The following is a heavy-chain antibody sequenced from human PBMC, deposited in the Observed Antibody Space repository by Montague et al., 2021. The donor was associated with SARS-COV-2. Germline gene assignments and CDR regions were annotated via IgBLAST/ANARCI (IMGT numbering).Heavy chain of an antibody. CDR2: IYYSGRT. CDR1: GDSISTSY. CDR3: ARDRPRSYYYDSGTYTWGGYGRAV. Sequence: SETLSLTCTVSGDSISTSYWAWIRQPPGKGLEWIGYIYYSGRTSYNPSLMSRVTISVDTSKNQVSLNLSSVTAADTAVYYCARDRPRSYYYDSGTYTWGGYGRAVWGQGTTVAVS. V-gene: IGHV4-59*01. J-gene: IGHJ6*02. D-gene: IGHD3-10*01.